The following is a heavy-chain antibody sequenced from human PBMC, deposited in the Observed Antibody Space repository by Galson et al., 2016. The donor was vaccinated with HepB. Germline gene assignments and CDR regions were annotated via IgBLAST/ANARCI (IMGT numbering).Heavy chain of an antibody. Sequence: QSGAEVKKPGESLRISCQGSGSSFPSHWITWVRHLPGQGLEWVGRTDPSGSHITYNPSFQGRVTLSTDTSRSTAYLHWVSLRASDTARYYCARHPNFSDSRGYKSANLEYCDFWGQGTLVTVSS. CDR1: GSSFPSHW. D-gene: IGHD3-22*01. V-gene: IGHV5-10-1*01. CDR3: ARHPNFSDSRGYKSANLEYCDF. CDR2: TDPSGSHI. J-gene: IGHJ4*02.